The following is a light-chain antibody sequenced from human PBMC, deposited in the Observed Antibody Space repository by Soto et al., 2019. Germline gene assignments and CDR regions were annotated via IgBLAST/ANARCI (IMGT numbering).Light chain of an antibody. CDR1: QSVSSNY. V-gene: IGKV3-20*01. J-gene: IGKJ1*01. CDR3: QQFADSPRT. Sequence: EIVLTQSPGTLSLSPGERATLSCRASQSVSSNYLLWYQQKPGQAPRLLIDGASSRATGIPDRFSGSGSGTDFTLTIRRLEPEDFAVYYCQQFADSPRTFGQGTKVEIK. CDR2: GAS.